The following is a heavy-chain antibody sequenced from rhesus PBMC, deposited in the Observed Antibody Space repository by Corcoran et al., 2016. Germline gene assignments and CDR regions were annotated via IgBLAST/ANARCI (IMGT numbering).Heavy chain of an antibody. V-gene: IGHV4-122*02. J-gene: IGHJ4*01. CDR3: ARDLYSSGWNNFDY. CDR1: GYSISGYY. D-gene: IGHD6-31*01. CDR2: ITYSGST. Sequence: QVQLQESGPGLVKPSETLSLTCAVSGYSISGYYWSWLRQAPGKGLEWIGYITYSGSTSYNPSLKSRVTISRDTSQHQFSLRLRSVTAADTAVYYCARDLYSSGWNNFDYWGQGVLVTVSS.